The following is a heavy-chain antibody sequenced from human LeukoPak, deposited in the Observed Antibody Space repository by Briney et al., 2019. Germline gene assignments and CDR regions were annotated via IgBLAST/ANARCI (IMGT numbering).Heavy chain of an antibody. CDR2: IHYSGST. D-gene: IGHD3-10*01. CDR1: GGSISSYY. V-gene: IGHV4-59*01. CDR3: ARDKDYYGSGSYGMDV. Sequence: SETLSLTCTVSGGSISSYYWSWIRQPPGKGLEWIGYIHYSGSTNYNPSLKSRVTISVDTSKNQFSLKLSSVTAADTAVYYCARDKDYYGSGSYGMDVWGQGTTVTVSS. J-gene: IGHJ6*02.